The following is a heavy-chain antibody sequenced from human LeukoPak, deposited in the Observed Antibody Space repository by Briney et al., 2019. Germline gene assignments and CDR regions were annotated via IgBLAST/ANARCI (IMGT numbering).Heavy chain of an antibody. Sequence: SETLSLTCTVSGASISAFHWTWFRQPAGKGLEWIGLIYSSGSTLFNPSLKSRVAMSVDLTRNQLSLKLTSVTAADTAVYYCARGGGGSNNWFDPWGQGTLVTVSS. CDR3: ARGGGGSNNWFDP. CDR1: GASISAFH. CDR2: IYSSGST. V-gene: IGHV4-4*07. J-gene: IGHJ5*02. D-gene: IGHD1-26*01.